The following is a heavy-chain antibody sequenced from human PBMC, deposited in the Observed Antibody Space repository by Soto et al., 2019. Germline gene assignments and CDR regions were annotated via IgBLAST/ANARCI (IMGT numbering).Heavy chain of an antibody. D-gene: IGHD1-26*01. CDR2: ISWDGGST. J-gene: IGHJ4*02. CDR1: GFTFDDYT. CDR3: AKDGNSGSYYLFDY. Sequence: GGSLRLYCAASGFTFDDYTMHWVRQAPGKGLEWVSLISWDGGSTYYADSVKGRFTISRDNSKNSLYLQMNSLRTEDTALYYCAKDGNSGSYYLFDYWGQGTLVTVSS. V-gene: IGHV3-43*01.